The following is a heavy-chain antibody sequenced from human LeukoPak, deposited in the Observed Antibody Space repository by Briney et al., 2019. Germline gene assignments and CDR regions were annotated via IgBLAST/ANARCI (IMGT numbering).Heavy chain of an antibody. D-gene: IGHD2-2*01. Sequence: GASVKVSCKASGYTFTSYGISWVRQAPGQGLEWMGWISAYNGNTNYAQKLQGRVTMTTDTSTSTAYMELRSLRSDDTAVYYCAGPSRLVVPAAAADAFDIWGQGTMVTVSS. V-gene: IGHV1-18*01. CDR2: ISAYNGNT. CDR1: GYTFTSYG. CDR3: AGPSRLVVPAAAADAFDI. J-gene: IGHJ3*02.